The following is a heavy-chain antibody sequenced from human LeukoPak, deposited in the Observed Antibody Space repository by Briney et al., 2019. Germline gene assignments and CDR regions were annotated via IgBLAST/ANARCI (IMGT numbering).Heavy chain of an antibody. CDR2: INPSDGST. D-gene: IGHD6-13*01. V-gene: IGHV1-46*01. CDR3: ARDPVPGIAAAGANYFDY. Sequence: ASVKVSCKASGYIFINYYIHWVRQAPGQGLEWMGVINPSDGSTNYAQKYQDRVTMTRDTSTRTVYMQLSSLRSDDTAVYYCARDPVPGIAAAGANYFDYWGQGTLVTVSS. J-gene: IGHJ4*02. CDR1: GYIFINYY.